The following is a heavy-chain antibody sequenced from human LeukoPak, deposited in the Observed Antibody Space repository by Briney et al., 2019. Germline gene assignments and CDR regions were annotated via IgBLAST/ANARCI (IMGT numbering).Heavy chain of an antibody. CDR3: ARDSGSYDFWSGYADY. CDR1: GGSISYYY. Sequence: PSETLSLTCTVSGGSISYYYWGWTRQPPGKGLEWIGYIYYSGSTNYHPSLKSRVTISVDTSKNQFSLKLSSVTAADTAVYYCARDSGSYDFWSGYADYWGQGTLVTVPS. J-gene: IGHJ4*02. V-gene: IGHV4-59*12. CDR2: IYYSGST. D-gene: IGHD3-3*01.